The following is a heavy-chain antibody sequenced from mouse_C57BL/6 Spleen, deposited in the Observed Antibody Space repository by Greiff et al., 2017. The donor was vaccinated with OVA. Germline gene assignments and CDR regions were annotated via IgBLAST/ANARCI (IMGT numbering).Heavy chain of an antibody. CDR1: GYTFTSYW. J-gene: IGHJ4*01. D-gene: IGHD4-1*01. Sequence: VQLQQPGAELVKPGASVKLSCKASGYTFTSYWMHWVKQRPGRGLEWIGRIDPNSGGTKYNEKFKSKATLTVDKASSTACRQLSSLTSEDSAVYYGAREGGTTGNAMDYWGQGTSVTVSA. V-gene: IGHV1-72*01. CDR3: AREGGTTGNAMDY. CDR2: IDPNSGGT.